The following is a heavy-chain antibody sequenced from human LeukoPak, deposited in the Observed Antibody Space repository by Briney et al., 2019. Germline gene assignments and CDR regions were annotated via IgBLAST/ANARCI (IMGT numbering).Heavy chain of an antibody. CDR3: ARDRISSGLNAFAFDI. V-gene: IGHV1-18*01. J-gene: IGHJ3*02. CDR2: ISAYNGNT. CDR1: GYTFISYG. Sequence: ASVKVSCKASGYTFISYGISWVRQAPGQGLEWMGWISAYNGNTNYAQKLQGRVTMTTDTSTSTAYMELRSLRSDDTAVYYCARDRISSGLNAFAFDIWGQGTMVTVSS. D-gene: IGHD3-22*01.